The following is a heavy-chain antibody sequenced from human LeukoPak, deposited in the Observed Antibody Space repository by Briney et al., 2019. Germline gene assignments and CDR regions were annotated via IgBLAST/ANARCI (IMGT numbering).Heavy chain of an antibody. D-gene: IGHD7-27*01. CDR3: AKDGGLWVSAHWGDS. J-gene: IGHJ4*02. CDR2: ISSSSSYI. CDR1: GFTFSSYS. V-gene: IGHV3-21*01. Sequence: GGSLRLSCAASGFTFSSYSMNWVRQAPGKGLEWVSSISSSSSYIYYADSVKGRFTISRDNAKNSLYLQMNSLRAEDTAVYYCAKDGGLWVSAHWGDSWGRGTLVAVSS.